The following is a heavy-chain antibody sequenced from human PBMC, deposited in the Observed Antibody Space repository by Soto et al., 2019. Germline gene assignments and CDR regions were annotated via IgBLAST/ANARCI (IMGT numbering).Heavy chain of an antibody. CDR2: IYYSGST. CDR1: GGSISSGDYY. V-gene: IGHV4-30-4*01. J-gene: IGHJ6*02. D-gene: IGHD2-15*01. CDR3: ARVSGGLVVAATPFYGMDV. Sequence: SETLSLTCTVSGGSISSGDYYWSWIRQPPGKGLEWIGYIYYSGSTYYNPSLKSRVTISVDTSKNQFSLKLSSVTAADTAVYYCARVSGGLVVAATPFYGMDVWGQGTTVTVSS.